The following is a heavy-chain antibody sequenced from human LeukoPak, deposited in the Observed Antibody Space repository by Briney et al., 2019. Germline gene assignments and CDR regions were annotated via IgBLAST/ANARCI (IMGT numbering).Heavy chain of an antibody. J-gene: IGHJ4*02. D-gene: IGHD6-13*01. CDR1: GFTFSSYA. CDR3: ERGGSYSSSSFDH. Sequence: GASLRLSCAASGFTFSSYAMSWVRQAPGKGLGWGSRINSDGSSTNYADSVKGRFTISRDNAKNTLYLQMNSLRAEDTAVYYCERGGSYSSSSFDHWGQGTLVTVSS. V-gene: IGHV3-74*01. CDR2: INSDGSST.